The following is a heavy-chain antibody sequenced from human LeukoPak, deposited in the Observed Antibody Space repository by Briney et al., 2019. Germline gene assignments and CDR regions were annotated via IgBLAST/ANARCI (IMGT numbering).Heavy chain of an antibody. CDR2: ISFSGDNS. D-gene: IGHD3-16*01. CDR3: ARGDDYVFTY. CDR1: GFNFRDAA. J-gene: IGHJ4*02. Sequence: GGSLRLSCAASGFNFRDAAMTWVRQAPGKGLEWVSLISFSGDNSYYADSVKSRFTLSRDSFKNTLYLQMNSLRAEDTAMYYCARGDDYVFTYWGQGTLVTVSS. V-gene: IGHV3-23*01.